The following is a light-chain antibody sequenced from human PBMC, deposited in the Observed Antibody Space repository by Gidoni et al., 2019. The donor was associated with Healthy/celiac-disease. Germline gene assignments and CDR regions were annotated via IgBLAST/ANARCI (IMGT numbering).Light chain of an antibody. J-gene: IGLJ2*01. CDR3: NSRDSSGNHVV. CDR2: GKT. CDR1: SRRSYY. Sequence: SSELTQDPAVSVAWGQTVRITCPGDSRRSYYASWYQQKPGQAPVLVIYGKTNRPSGIPDRFSGSSSGNTASLTITGAQAEDEADYYCNSRDSSGNHVVFGGGTKLTVL. V-gene: IGLV3-19*01.